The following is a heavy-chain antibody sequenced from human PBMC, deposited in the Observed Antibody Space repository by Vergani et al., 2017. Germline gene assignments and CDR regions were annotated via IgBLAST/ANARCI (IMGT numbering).Heavy chain of an antibody. CDR2: INHSGSP. D-gene: IGHD4-17*01. V-gene: IGHV4-34*01. Sequence: QVQLQQWGAGLLKPSETLSLTRTVPGGSISSSSYYWGWLRHPPGKGLEWIGEINHSGSPNYNPSLKSRVTISVDTSKNQFSLKLSYVTAAGTAVYYCARGLILKYGDYPHPFDYWGQGTLVTVSS. J-gene: IGHJ4*02. CDR1: GGSISSSSYY. CDR3: ARGLILKYGDYPHPFDY.